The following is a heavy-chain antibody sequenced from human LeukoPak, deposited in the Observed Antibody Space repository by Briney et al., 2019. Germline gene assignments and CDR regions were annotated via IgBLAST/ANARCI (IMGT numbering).Heavy chain of an antibody. CDR2: INHSGST. J-gene: IGHJ4*02. Sequence: RTSETLSLTCAVYGGSFSGYYWSWIRQPPGKGLEWIGEINHSGSTNYIPSLKSRVTISVDTSKNQFSPKLSSVTAADTAVYFCASGDANPFARAQSLPPVHFWGQGTLVPVSS. V-gene: IGHV4-34*01. CDR1: GGSFSGYY. D-gene: IGHD3-10*01. CDR3: ASGDANPFARAQSLPPVHF.